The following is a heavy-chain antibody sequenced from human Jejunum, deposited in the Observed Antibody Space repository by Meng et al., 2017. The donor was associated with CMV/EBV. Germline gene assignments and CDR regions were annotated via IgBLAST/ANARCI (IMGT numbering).Heavy chain of an antibody. J-gene: IGHJ3*02. CDR2: IYYSGRT. CDR3: ARDYYDRSGSYWDAFDI. Sequence: SSSSYYWGWIRQPPGKGLEWIGSIYYSGRTHYNPSLKSRVSMSVDTSKKQFSPKLSSVTAADTAVYYCARDYYDRSGSYWDAFDIWGQGTMVTVSS. CDR1: SSSSYY. D-gene: IGHD3-22*01. V-gene: IGHV4-39*07.